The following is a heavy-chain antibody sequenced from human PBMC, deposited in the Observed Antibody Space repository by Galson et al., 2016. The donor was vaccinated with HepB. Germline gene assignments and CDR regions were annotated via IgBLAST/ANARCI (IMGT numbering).Heavy chain of an antibody. V-gene: IGHV4-59*08. CDR3: ARGSAHGSGSPWFY. CDR1: GGSLRSNY. J-gene: IGHJ4*02. Sequence: SETLSLTCTVSGGSLRSNYWSWIRQSPVKGLEWIGSIYYSGKSNYNPSLKSRVSISIDTSRNQFSLNLNSVTAADTAVYYCARGSAHGSGSPWFYWGQGTLVTVSS. D-gene: IGHD3-10*01. CDR2: IYYSGKS.